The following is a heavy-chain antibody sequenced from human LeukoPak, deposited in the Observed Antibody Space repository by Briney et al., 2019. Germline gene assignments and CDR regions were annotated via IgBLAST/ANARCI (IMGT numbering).Heavy chain of an antibody. D-gene: IGHD6-6*01. CDR1: GFTVSSNY. V-gene: IGHV3-66*02. J-gene: IGHJ4*02. Sequence: GGSLRLSCAASGFTVSSNYMSWVRQAPGKGLEWVSVIYSGGSTYYADSVKGRFTISRDNSKNTLYLQMNSLRAEDTAVYYCARSSIAARTERNYYFDYWGQGTLVTFSS. CDR2: IYSGGST. CDR3: ARSSIAARTERNYYFDY.